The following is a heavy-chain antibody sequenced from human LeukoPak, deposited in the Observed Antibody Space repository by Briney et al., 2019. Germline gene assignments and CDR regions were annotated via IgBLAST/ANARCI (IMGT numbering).Heavy chain of an antibody. V-gene: IGHV4-4*02. CDR2: ICHSGST. J-gene: IGHJ4*02. CDR1: GDSISSNSW. Sequence: SETLSLTCAVSGDSISSNSWWSWVRLPPGQGLEWIGEICHSGSTNYNPSLKSRVTISVDKSKNQFSLKLRSVTAADTAVYYCARKGLRSGYVPLDYWGQGTLVTVSS. D-gene: IGHD3-3*01. CDR3: ARKGLRSGYVPLDY.